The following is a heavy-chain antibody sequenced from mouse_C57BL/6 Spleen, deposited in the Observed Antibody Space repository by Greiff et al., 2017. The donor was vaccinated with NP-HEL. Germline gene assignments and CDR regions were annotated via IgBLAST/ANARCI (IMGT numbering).Heavy chain of an antibody. CDR2: IWSGGST. J-gene: IGHJ2*01. Sequence: AKLQESGPGLVQPSQSLSITCTVSGFSLTSYGVHWVRQSPGKGLEWLGVIWSGGSTDYNAAFISRLSISKDNSKSQVFFKMNSLQADDTAIYYCARGLDYWGQGTTLTVSS. V-gene: IGHV2-2*01. D-gene: IGHD6-5*01. CDR1: GFSLTSYG. CDR3: ARGLDY.